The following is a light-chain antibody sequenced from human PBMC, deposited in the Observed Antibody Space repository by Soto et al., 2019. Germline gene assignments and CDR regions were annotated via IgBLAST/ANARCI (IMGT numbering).Light chain of an antibody. Sequence: QSVLTQPRSVSGSPGQSVTISCNGTSSDVGDYNYVSWYQHLPGKAPKLMIYDVSKRPSGVPDRFSGSKSGNTASLTISGLHLEDEADYYCSSYGGRYSALFGGGTKLTVL. CDR1: SSDVGDYNY. J-gene: IGLJ2*01. CDR3: SSYGGRYSAL. V-gene: IGLV2-11*01. CDR2: DVS.